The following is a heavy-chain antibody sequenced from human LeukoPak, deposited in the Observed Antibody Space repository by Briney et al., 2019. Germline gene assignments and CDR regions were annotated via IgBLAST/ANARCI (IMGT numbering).Heavy chain of an antibody. CDR2: INHSGST. J-gene: IGHJ6*02. CDR3: ARGFGSYYYGMDV. D-gene: IGHD3-16*01. CDR1: GGSFSGYY. V-gene: IGHV4-34*01. Sequence: TSETLSLTCAVYGGSFSGYYWSWIRQPPGKGLEWIGEINHSGSTNYNPSLKSRVTISVDTSKNQFSLKLSSVIAADTAVYYCARGFGSYYYGMDVWGQGTTVTVSS.